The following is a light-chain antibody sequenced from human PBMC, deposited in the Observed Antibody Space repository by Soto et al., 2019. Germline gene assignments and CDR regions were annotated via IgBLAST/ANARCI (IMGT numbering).Light chain of an antibody. Sequence: EIVLTQSPAPLSLSPGERATLSCGASQSVSRNYVAWYQQKPGLAPSLVMYAASTRATGIPDRFSGSGSGTDFTLTISRLEPEDFAVYYCQQYDRSPFTFGPGTKVDI. CDR1: QSVSRNY. J-gene: IGKJ3*01. V-gene: IGKV3D-20*01. CDR3: QQYDRSPFT. CDR2: AAS.